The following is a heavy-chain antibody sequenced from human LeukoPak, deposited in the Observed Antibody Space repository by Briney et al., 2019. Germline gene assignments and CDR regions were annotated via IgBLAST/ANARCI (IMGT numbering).Heavy chain of an antibody. V-gene: IGHV3-30*18. CDR1: GFTFSSYG. J-gene: IGHJ3*02. CDR2: ISYDGSNK. Sequence: GSLSLSCAASGFTFSSYGMHWVRQAPGKGLEWVAVISYDGSNKYYADSVKGRFTISRDNSKNTLYLQMNSLRAEDTAVYYCAKEWGAGSDAFDIWGQGTMVTVSS. D-gene: IGHD1-26*01. CDR3: AKEWGAGSDAFDI.